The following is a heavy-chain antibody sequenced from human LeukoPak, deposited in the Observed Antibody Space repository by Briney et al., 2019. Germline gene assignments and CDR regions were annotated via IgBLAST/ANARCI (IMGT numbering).Heavy chain of an antibody. V-gene: IGHV3-7*01. J-gene: IGHJ3*02. CDR1: GFTFSSYW. CDR2: IKQDGSEK. CDR3: ARAGPLRYFDSLYAFDI. D-gene: IGHD3-9*01. Sequence: TGGSLRLSCAASGFTFSSYWMSWVRQAPGKGLEWVANIKQDGSEKYYVDSVKGRFTISRDNAKNSLYLQMNSLRAEDTAVYYCARAGPLRYFDSLYAFDIWGQGTMVTVSS.